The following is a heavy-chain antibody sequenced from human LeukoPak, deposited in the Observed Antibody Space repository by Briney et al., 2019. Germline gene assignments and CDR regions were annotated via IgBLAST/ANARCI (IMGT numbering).Heavy chain of an antibody. Sequence: SETLSLTCTVSGGSISSSSYYWGWIRQPPGKGLEWIGCIYYSGSTYYNPSLKSRVTISVDTSKNQFSLKLSSVTAADTAVYYCARTLVVVPAAPTDYWGQGTLVTVSS. J-gene: IGHJ4*02. D-gene: IGHD2-2*01. CDR2: IYYSGST. CDR3: ARTLVVVPAAPTDY. CDR1: GGSISSSSYY. V-gene: IGHV4-39*01.